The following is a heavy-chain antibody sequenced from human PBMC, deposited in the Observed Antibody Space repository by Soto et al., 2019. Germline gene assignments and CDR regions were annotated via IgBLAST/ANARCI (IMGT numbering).Heavy chain of an antibody. V-gene: IGHV4-31*03. D-gene: IGHD6-13*01. Sequence: SETLSLTCTVSGGCISSGGYYWSWIRQHPGKGLEWIGYIYYSGSTYYNPSLKSRVTISVDTSKNQFSLKLSSVTAADTAVYYCPAGDSSSWYYFDYWGQGTLVTVSS. CDR2: IYYSGST. CDR1: GGCISSGGYY. CDR3: PAGDSSSWYYFDY. J-gene: IGHJ4*02.